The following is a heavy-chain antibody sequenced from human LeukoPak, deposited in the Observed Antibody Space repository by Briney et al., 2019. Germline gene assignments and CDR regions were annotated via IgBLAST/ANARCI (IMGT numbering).Heavy chain of an antibody. Sequence: GESLKISCKGSGYTFTNYWVGWVRQMPGKGLEWMGIVYPGDSDTRYSPSMQGQITISADKSNTTAYLQWSSLKASDTAIYYCARHRFGAWNQGMDVWGRGTTVTVSS. CDR2: VYPGDSDT. CDR1: GYTFTNYW. CDR3: ARHRFGAWNQGMDV. V-gene: IGHV5-51*01. J-gene: IGHJ6*02. D-gene: IGHD1-1*01.